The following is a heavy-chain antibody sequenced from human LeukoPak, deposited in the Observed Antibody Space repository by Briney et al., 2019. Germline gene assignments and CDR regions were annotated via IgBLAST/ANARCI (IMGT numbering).Heavy chain of an antibody. CDR1: GGSISSYY. Sequence: SETLSLTCTVSGGSISSYYWSWIRQPPGKGLEWIGYIYYSGSTNYNPSLKSRVTISVDTSKNQFSLKLSSVTAADTAVYYCARVRSSGWSASAYYYYMDVWGKGTTVTVSS. V-gene: IGHV4-59*01. CDR3: ARVRSSGWSASAYYYYMDV. D-gene: IGHD6-19*01. J-gene: IGHJ6*03. CDR2: IYYSGST.